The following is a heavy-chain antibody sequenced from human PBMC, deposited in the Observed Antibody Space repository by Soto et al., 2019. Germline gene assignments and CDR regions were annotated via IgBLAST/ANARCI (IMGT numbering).Heavy chain of an antibody. Sequence: PSETLSLTCTVSGGSISSGGYYWSWIRQHPGKGLEWIGYIYYSGSTYYNPSLKSRVTISVDTSKNQFSLKLSSVTAADTAVYYCARDPVDTAMVTDYYGMDVWGQGTTVTVSS. CDR1: GGSISSGGYY. CDR2: IYYSGST. J-gene: IGHJ6*02. V-gene: IGHV4-31*03. CDR3: ARDPVDTAMVTDYYGMDV. D-gene: IGHD5-18*01.